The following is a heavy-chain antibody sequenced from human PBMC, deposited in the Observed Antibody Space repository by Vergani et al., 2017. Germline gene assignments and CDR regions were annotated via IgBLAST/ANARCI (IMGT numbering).Heavy chain of an antibody. CDR3: ARDLSSTWSRYFDL. D-gene: IGHD6-13*01. J-gene: IGHJ2*01. Sequence: QVQLQESGPGLVKPSETLSLTCTVSGGSISSYYWSWIRQPPGKGLEWIGYIYYSGSTNYNPSLKSRVTISVDTSKNQFSLTLSSVTAADTAVYYCARDLSSTWSRYFDLWGRGTLITVSS. CDR1: GGSISSYY. CDR2: IYYSGST. V-gene: IGHV4-59*01.